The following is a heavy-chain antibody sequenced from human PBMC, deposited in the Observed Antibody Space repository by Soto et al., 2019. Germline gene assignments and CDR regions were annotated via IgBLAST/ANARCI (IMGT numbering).Heavy chain of an antibody. V-gene: IGHV3-23*01. CDR3: AKDADVGAGDYNWFDP. CDR1: GFTFSTYA. Sequence: EVQLLESGGGLVQPGGSLRLSCAVSGFTFSTYAMSWVRQGPGKELEWVSTMSASDGITFYADSVKGRFTISRDNSKNTLYLQMNSLRVEDTAVYYCAKDADVGAGDYNWFDPWGQGTLVTVSS. D-gene: IGHD2-21*01. J-gene: IGHJ5*02. CDR2: MSASDGIT.